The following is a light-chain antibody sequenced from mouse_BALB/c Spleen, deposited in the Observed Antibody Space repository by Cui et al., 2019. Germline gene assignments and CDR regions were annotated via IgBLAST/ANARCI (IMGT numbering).Light chain of an antibody. CDR2: RAS. CDR1: QSVLYSSNQKDY. CDR3: PQYLSWYT. Sequence: NIMMTQSPSYRAQSVGKKVTKSCKASQSVLYSSNQKDYLAWYQQKPGQSPTQLVFRASTRESGVPVRFTGGGSGTDFTLANSSVQTEDLAVYYCPQYLSWYTFGGGTKLEIK. J-gene: IGKJ2*01. V-gene: IGKV8-27*01.